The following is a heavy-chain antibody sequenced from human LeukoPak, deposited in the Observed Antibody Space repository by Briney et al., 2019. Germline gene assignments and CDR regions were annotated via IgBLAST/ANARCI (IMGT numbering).Heavy chain of an antibody. Sequence: ASVKVSCKASGYSFTSHYMYWVRQAPGEGLEWMGIINPSGGSTSYPQKSQGRVTMTRDTSTSTVYMELSSLRSEDTAVYYCARGGRGSPRGAFDIWGQGTMVTVSS. CDR3: ARGGRGSPRGAFDI. CDR1: GYSFTSHY. J-gene: IGHJ3*02. CDR2: INPSGGST. D-gene: IGHD1-26*01. V-gene: IGHV1-46*01.